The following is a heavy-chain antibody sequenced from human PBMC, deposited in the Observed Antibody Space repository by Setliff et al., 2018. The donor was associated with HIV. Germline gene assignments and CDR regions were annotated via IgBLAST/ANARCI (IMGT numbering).Heavy chain of an antibody. CDR1: GFTFSNSA. J-gene: IGHJ4*02. V-gene: IGHV3-23*01. Sequence: GGSLRLSCAVPGFTFSNSAMSWVRQAPGKGLEWVSSVATNGGSTYYAASVQGRFTISSDSSKSVVYLQMNSLRAADTAVYYCARDAELWFGETPSSYYFAYWGQGTLVTVSS. CDR3: ARDAELWFGETPSSYYFAY. D-gene: IGHD3-10*01. CDR2: VATNGGST.